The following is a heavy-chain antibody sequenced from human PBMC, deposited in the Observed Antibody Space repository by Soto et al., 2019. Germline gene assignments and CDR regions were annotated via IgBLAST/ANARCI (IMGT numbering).Heavy chain of an antibody. V-gene: IGHV1-24*01. Sequence: ASVKVSCKVSGYSLTELAISWVRQAPGEGLEWMGGYDLEKGETMYAQKFQGRVTMTEDSPADTPYMQLRSLRSEDTAVYYCAIEVGRSNHFDLWGQGTMVTVSS. J-gene: IGHJ5*02. CDR1: GYSLTELA. D-gene: IGHD6-13*01. CDR3: AIEVGRSNHFDL. CDR2: YDLEKGET.